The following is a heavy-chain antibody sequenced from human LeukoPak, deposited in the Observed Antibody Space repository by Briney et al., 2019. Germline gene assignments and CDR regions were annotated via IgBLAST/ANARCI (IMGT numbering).Heavy chain of an antibody. CDR3: GSGGGNFHYMDV. CDR1: GYTFTDYY. J-gene: IGHJ6*03. V-gene: IGHV1-69-2*01. Sequence: GASVKVSCKASGYTFTDYYMHWVQQAPGKGLEWMGRVDPEDGETIYAEKFQGRVTITADTSTDTAYMELSSLRSEDTAVYYCGSGGGNFHYMDVWGKGTTVTVSS. CDR2: VDPEDGET. D-gene: IGHD4-23*01.